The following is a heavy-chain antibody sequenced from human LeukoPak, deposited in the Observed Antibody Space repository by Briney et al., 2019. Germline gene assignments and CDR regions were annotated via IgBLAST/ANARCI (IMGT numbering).Heavy chain of an antibody. V-gene: IGHV3-74*01. CDR1: GFTFSSYW. CDR2: INSDGSST. Sequence: GGSLRLSCAASGFTFSSYWMHWVRQAPGKWLVWVSRINSDGSSTSYADSVKGRFTISRDNAKNTLYLQMNSLRAEDTAVYYCARLLARGSGTIWGQGTLVTVSS. J-gene: IGHJ4*02. D-gene: IGHD3-10*01. CDR3: ARLLARGSGTI.